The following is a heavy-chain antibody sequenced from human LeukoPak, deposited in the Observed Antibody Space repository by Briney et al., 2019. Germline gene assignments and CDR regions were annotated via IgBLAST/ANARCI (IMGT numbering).Heavy chain of an antibody. Sequence: SETLSLTCTVSGGSISSSSYYWGWIRQPPGKGLEWIGEINHSGSTNYNPSLKSRVTISIDTSKNQFSLKLSSVTAADTAVYYCASHVGHPPAALHGDYQSNWFDPWGQGTLLTVSP. V-gene: IGHV4-39*07. D-gene: IGHD6-6*01. CDR1: GGSISSSSYY. CDR2: INHSGST. CDR3: ASHVGHPPAALHGDYQSNWFDP. J-gene: IGHJ5*02.